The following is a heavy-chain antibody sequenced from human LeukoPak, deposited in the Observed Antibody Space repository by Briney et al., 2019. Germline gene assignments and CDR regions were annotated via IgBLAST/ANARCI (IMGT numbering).Heavy chain of an antibody. Sequence: GGSLRLSCAASGFTFDDYAMHWVRQAPGKGLEWVSGIGWNSGGIVYADSVKGRFTISRDNAKNSLYLQMNSLRAEDTAVYYCARDPGKRSDWGQGTLVTVSS. V-gene: IGHV3-9*01. CDR3: ARDPGKRSD. CDR1: GFTFDDYA. CDR2: IGWNSGGI. J-gene: IGHJ4*02.